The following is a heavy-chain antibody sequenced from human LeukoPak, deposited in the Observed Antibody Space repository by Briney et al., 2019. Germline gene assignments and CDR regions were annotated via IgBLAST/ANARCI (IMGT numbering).Heavy chain of an antibody. J-gene: IGHJ4*02. V-gene: IGHV4-59*08. Sequence: SETLCLTCTVSGGSISSYYWSWIRQPPGKGLEWIGYIYYSGSTNYNPSLKSRVTISVDTSKNQFSLKLSSVTAADTAVYYCARHPPGSYPFDYWGQGTLVTVSS. D-gene: IGHD1-26*01. CDR3: ARHPPGSYPFDY. CDR1: GGSISSYY. CDR2: IYYSGST.